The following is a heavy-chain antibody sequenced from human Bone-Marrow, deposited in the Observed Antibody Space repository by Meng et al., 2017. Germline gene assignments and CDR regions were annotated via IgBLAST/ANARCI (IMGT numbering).Heavy chain of an antibody. Sequence: GGSLRLSCAASGFTFSSYAMHWVRQAPGKGLEWVAVISYDGSNKYYADSVKGRFTISRDNSKNTLYLQMNSLRAEDTAVYYCARGTGSGYYDSSGYYNTWGQGTLVTVSS. J-gene: IGHJ4*02. CDR2: ISYDGSNK. V-gene: IGHV3-30*01. D-gene: IGHD3-22*01. CDR3: ARGTGSGYYDSSGYYNT. CDR1: GFTFSSYA.